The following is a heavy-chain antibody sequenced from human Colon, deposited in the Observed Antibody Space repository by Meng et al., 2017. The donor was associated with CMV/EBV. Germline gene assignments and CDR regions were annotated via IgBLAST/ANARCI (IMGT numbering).Heavy chain of an antibody. J-gene: IGHJ4*02. CDR1: GFTFRNHA. Sequence: GESLKISCAASGFTFRNHAMSWVRQAPGRGLEWVASIVTTGSAVYYADSVKGRFTISRDNAKNSLYLQMSSLSAEDTAVYYCVRDNARVQGNIPILVVPQGFDYWGQGTVVTVSS. V-gene: IGHV3-21*01. CDR3: VRDNARVQGNIPILVVPQGFDY. CDR2: IVTTGSAV. D-gene: IGHD3-22*01.